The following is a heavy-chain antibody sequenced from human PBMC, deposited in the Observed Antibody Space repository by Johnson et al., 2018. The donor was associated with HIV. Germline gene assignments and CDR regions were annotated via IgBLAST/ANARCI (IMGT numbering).Heavy chain of an antibody. D-gene: IGHD5-18*01. CDR1: GITVNTNY. J-gene: IGHJ3*01. CDR3: AIDGRDLVTRGGFDV. V-gene: IGHV3-66*02. CDR2: IFSVGNT. Sequence: VQLVESGGGLVQSGESLRLSCAASGITVNTNYMSWVRRAPGKGLEWVSVIFSVGNTYYADSVKGRFTISRDNSRNMLYLQMNSLRPEDTAVYYCAIDGRDLVTRGGFDVWGPGTVVTVSS.